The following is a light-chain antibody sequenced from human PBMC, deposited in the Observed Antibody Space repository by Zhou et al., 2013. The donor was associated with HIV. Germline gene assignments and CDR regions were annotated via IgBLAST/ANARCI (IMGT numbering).Light chain of an antibody. CDR1: QSISSW. CDR3: QQYHRYPPT. V-gene: IGKV1-5*03. Sequence: DIQMTQSPSTLSASVGDRVTITCRASQSISSWLAWYQQKPGKAPKLLIYKASSLESGVPSRFSGSGSGTEFTLTITSLQPDDFAIYYCQQYHRYPPTFGQGTKVEIK. CDR2: KAS. J-gene: IGKJ2*01.